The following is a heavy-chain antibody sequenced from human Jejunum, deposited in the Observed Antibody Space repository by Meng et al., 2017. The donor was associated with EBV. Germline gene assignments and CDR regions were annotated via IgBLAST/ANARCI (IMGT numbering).Heavy chain of an antibody. J-gene: IGHJ5*02. V-gene: IGHV7-4-1*02. CDR1: GYTITSIS. CDR3: VRDSSGYCSGDSCYVRFDP. CDR2: INTRTGNP. D-gene: IGHD2-15*01. Sequence: QVQLVQSGSELRKPGASVKVSCQASGYTITSISMNCLRQAPGQGLEWMGWINTRTGNPAYAQGFTGRFVFSLDTSVSTAYLQISSLKAEDTAVYYCVRDSSGYCSGDSCYVRFDPWGQGTLVTVAA.